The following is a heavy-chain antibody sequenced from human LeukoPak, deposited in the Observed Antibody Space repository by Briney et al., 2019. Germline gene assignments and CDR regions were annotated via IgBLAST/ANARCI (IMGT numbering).Heavy chain of an antibody. CDR1: GYTFTSYA. D-gene: IGHD1-1*01. V-gene: IGHV7-4-1*02. CDR2: INTNTGNP. Sequence: ASVKVSCKASGYTFTSYAMNWVRQAPGQGLEWMGWINTNTGNPTYAQGFTGRFVFSLDTSVSTAYLQISSLKAEDTAVYYCARDPTSWKDAPDAFDIWGQGTMVTVSS. CDR3: ARDPTSWKDAPDAFDI. J-gene: IGHJ3*02.